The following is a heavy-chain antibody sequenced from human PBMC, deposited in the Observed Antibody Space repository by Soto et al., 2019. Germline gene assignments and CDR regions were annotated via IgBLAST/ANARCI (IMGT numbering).Heavy chain of an antibody. J-gene: IGHJ5*02. Sequence: GGSLRLSCAASGFTFSSYWMHWVRQAPGKGLVWVSRINSDGSSTSYADSVKGRFTISRDNSKNTLYLQMNSLRAEDTAVYYCARALPVAKGGFDPWGQGTLVTVSS. CDR1: GFTFSSYW. V-gene: IGHV3-74*01. CDR3: ARALPVAKGGFDP. D-gene: IGHD2-2*01. CDR2: INSDGSST.